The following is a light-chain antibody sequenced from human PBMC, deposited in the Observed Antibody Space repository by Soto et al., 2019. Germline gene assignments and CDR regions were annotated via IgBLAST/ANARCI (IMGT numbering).Light chain of an antibody. CDR3: QRYDSFRT. CDR1: QSISSH. Sequence: ETVMTQSPATLSVSPGERATLSCRASQSISSHLAWYQHKPGQAPRLLIYGASNRATGIPDRFSGSGSGTDFTLTITRLEPEDFAMYYCQRYDSFRTFGQGTKVEI. V-gene: IGKV3D-15*01. J-gene: IGKJ1*01. CDR2: GAS.